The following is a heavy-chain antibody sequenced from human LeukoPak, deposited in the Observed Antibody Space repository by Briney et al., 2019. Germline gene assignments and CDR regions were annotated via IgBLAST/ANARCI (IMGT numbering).Heavy chain of an antibody. Sequence: GGSLRLSCAASGXTFSRYWMSWVRQAPGKGLELVANIKQDGSEKYYVDSVKGRFTISRDNAKNSLYMQMNSLRAEDTAVYYCARDCSSTICYPDFWGQGTLVTVSS. CDR2: IKQDGSEK. J-gene: IGHJ4*02. CDR3: ARDCSSTICYPDF. CDR1: GXTFSRYW. D-gene: IGHD2-2*01. V-gene: IGHV3-7*04.